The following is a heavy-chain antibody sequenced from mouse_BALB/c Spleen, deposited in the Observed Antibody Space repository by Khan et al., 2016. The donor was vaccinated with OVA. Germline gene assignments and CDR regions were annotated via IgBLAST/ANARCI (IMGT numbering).Heavy chain of an antibody. CDR1: GFSLTNYG. V-gene: IGHV2-6-1*01. CDR3: ARKPYYHYYIMDY. CDR2: IWSDGSA. Sequence: QVQLKESGPGLVAPSQSLSITCTISGFSLTNYGVHWVRQPPGKGLEWLVVIWSDGSATYNSALKSSLSISKDNSKSQVFLKMNSLQTDDTAMYYCARKPYYHYYIMDYWGQGTSVTVSS. D-gene: IGHD2-10*01. J-gene: IGHJ4*01.